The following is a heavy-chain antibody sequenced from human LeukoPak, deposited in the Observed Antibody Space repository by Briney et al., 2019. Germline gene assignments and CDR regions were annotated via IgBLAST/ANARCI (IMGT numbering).Heavy chain of an antibody. CDR2: VYYRRRS. Sequence: SETLSLTCTVSGDSISKSNFYWGWIGQPPGKGLAWIGRVYYRRRSDQDQSLKSRVTISVDSSKNQFSLLLASVTAADTAVYYCARLVPPYGPGSSHPHHFDYWGQGALVIVSS. V-gene: IGHV4-39*01. J-gene: IGHJ4*02. CDR1: GDSISKSNFY. CDR3: ARLVPPYGPGSSHPHHFDY. D-gene: IGHD3-10*01.